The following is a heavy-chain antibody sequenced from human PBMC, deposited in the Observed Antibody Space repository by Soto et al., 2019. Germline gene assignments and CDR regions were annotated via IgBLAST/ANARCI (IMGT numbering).Heavy chain of an antibody. CDR3: ARWVSCYDGSYMDY. CDR2: IYYSGST. J-gene: IGHJ4*02. V-gene: IGHV4-39*01. D-gene: IGHD2-2*01. Sequence: PSETLSLTCSVSGDSITSTNYYWGWIRQPPGKGLDWIGTIYYSGSTYQNPSLKSRVTISVDTSKNQFSLKLSSVTAADTAVYFCARWVSCYDGSYMDYWGQGTLVTVSS. CDR1: GDSITSTNYY.